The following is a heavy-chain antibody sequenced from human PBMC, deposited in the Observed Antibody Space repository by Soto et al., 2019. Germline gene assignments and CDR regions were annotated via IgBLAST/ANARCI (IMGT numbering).Heavy chain of an antibody. D-gene: IGHD6-19*01. V-gene: IGHV4-4*02. J-gene: IGHJ4*02. CDR3: ATKRAVAQGGRHQPYFDY. CDR2: IYHSGST. Sequence: XATLSLTCAVSGGSISSSNWWSWFRQPPGKGLEWIGEIYHSGSTNYNPSLKSRVTISVDKSKNQFSLKLSSVTAADTAVYYCATKRAVAQGGRHQPYFDYWGQGTLVTVSS. CDR1: GGSISSSNW.